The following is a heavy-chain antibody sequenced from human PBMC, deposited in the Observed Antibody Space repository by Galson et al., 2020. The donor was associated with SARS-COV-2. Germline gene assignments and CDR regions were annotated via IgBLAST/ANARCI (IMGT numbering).Heavy chain of an antibody. J-gene: IGHJ4*02. D-gene: IGHD1-1*01. CDR2: IIHIFDTA. CDR1: GCTFSNYD. Sequence: SVKVSCKASGCTFSNYDVNWVRQAPGQGLEWLGGIIHIFDTAKYAQKFQGRVTITADESTTTAYMELTSLRSDDTAVYFCARGEVQTLDYWGQGTLVAVSS. V-gene: IGHV1-69*13. CDR3: ARGEVQTLDY.